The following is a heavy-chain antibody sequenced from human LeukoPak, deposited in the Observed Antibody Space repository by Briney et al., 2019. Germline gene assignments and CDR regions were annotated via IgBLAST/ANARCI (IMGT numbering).Heavy chain of an antibody. D-gene: IGHD2-2*01. Sequence: GGSLRLSCAASGFTFSSYAMHWVRQAPGKGLEWVAVISYDGSNKYYADSVKGRFTISRDNSKNTLYLQMTSLRAEDTAVYYCARDPQGYCSSTSCPHYYGMDVWGQGTTVTVSS. J-gene: IGHJ6*02. CDR1: GFTFSSYA. V-gene: IGHV3-30-3*01. CDR2: ISYDGSNK. CDR3: ARDPQGYCSSTSCPHYYGMDV.